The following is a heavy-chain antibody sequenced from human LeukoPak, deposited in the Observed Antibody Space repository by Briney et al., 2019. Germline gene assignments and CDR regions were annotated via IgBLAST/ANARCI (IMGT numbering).Heavy chain of an antibody. CDR3: ASGSSGRYFLYFEY. CDR2: IKQDGAEK. J-gene: IGHJ4*02. V-gene: IGHV3-7*01. D-gene: IGHD6-19*01. Sequence: QPGGSLRLSCAASGFTFSSYWMGWVRQAPGKGLEWGASIKQDGAEKHYVDSVKGRFTISRDNAENSLYLQMNSLRVEDTAVYYCASGSSGRYFLYFEYWGQGGLLTVSS. CDR1: GFTFSSYW.